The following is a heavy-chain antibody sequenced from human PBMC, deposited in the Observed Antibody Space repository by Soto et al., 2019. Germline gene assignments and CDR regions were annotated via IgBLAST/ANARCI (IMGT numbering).Heavy chain of an antibody. Sequence: QVQLVESGGGVVQPGRSLRLSCAASGFTFSDYAMHWVRQAPGMGLQWVASILSDGSRKDYVDSVRGRFTVSRDNSNKTLFLQMTSLRRGDTAIYYCARQIVPTIMGGDLAYWGRGTLVVV. CDR3: ARQIVPTIMGGDLAY. CDR2: ILSDGSRK. V-gene: IGHV3-33*01. D-gene: IGHD3-16*01. J-gene: IGHJ4*02. CDR1: GFTFSDYA.